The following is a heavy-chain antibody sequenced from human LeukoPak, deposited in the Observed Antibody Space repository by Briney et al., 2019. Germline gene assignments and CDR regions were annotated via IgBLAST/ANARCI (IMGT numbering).Heavy chain of an antibody. CDR2: IWYDGSNK. Sequence: PGRSLRLSCAASGFTFSSYGMHWVRQARGKGLEWVAVIWYDGSNKYYVDSVKGRFTISRDNSKNTLYLQMNSLRAEDTAVYYCASYSGYDASFDYWGQGTLVTVSS. D-gene: IGHD5-12*01. V-gene: IGHV3-33*01. J-gene: IGHJ4*02. CDR1: GFTFSSYG. CDR3: ASYSGYDASFDY.